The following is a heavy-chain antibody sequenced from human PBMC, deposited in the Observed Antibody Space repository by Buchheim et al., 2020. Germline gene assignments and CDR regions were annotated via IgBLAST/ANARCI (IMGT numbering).Heavy chain of an antibody. CDR2: IYYSGST. CDR3: ARACYDSSGYYFKGFDY. CDR1: GGSISSYY. J-gene: IGHJ4*02. Sequence: QVQLQESGPGLVKPSETLSLTCTVSGGSISSYYWSWIRQPPGKGLEWIGYIYYSGSTNYNPSLKSRVTISVDTSKNQFSLKLSSVTAADTAVYYWARACYDSSGYYFKGFDYWGQGTL. V-gene: IGHV4-59*08. D-gene: IGHD3-22*01.